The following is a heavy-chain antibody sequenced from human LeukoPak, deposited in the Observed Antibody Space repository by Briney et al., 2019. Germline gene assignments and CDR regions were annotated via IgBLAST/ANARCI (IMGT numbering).Heavy chain of an antibody. Sequence: PGRSLRLSCAASGFTFSSYAMHWVRQAPGKGLEWVAVISYDGSNKYYADSVKGRFTISRDNSKNTLYLQMNSLRAEDTAVYHCARGADYDFWSGYYKENGMDVWGQGTTVTVSS. V-gene: IGHV3-30-3*01. CDR2: ISYDGSNK. CDR3: ARGADYDFWSGYYKENGMDV. D-gene: IGHD3-3*01. CDR1: GFTFSSYA. J-gene: IGHJ6*02.